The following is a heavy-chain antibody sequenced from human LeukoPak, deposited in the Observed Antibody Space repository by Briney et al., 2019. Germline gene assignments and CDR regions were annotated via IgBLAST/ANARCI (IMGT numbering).Heavy chain of an antibody. J-gene: IGHJ4*02. CDR2: IIGSSGST. V-gene: IGHV3-23*01. D-gene: IGHD5-12*01. CDR1: GFSLNNYA. Sequence: GGSLRLSCAASGFSLNNYAMNWVRQVPGKGLEWVSIIIGSSGSTFYADSVKGRFTISRDNSKNTLYLQLNSLRLEDTAVYYCAKGGYDYIEVAYFDFWGQGTLVTVSS. CDR3: AKGGYDYIEVAYFDF.